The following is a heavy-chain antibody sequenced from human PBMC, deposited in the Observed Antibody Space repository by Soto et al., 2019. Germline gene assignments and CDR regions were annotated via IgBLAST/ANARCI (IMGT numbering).Heavy chain of an antibody. CDR2: IYPGDSDT. CDR1: GYSFASYW. Sequence: LGESLKLSCQGSGYSFASYWIGWVRQMPGKDLEWMGIIYPGDSDTRYSPSFQGQVTISADKSLRTAYLQWTSLKASDTALYYCARTRSFTLGFYYDGMDVWGQGTTVTV. D-gene: IGHD6-6*01. CDR3: ARTRSFTLGFYYDGMDV. J-gene: IGHJ6*02. V-gene: IGHV5-51*01.